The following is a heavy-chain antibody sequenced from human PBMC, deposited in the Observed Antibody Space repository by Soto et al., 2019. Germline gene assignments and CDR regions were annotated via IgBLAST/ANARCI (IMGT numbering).Heavy chain of an antibody. D-gene: IGHD2-15*01. CDR3: ARDPDYSGGLYYFDY. V-gene: IGHV3-21*01. J-gene: IGHJ4*02. CDR1: GFTFSSYS. CDR2: ISSSSSYI. Sequence: GSLRLSCAASGFTFSSYSMNWVRQAPGKGLEWVSSISSSSSYIYYADSVKGRFTISRDNAKNSLYLQMNSLRAEDTAVYYCARDPDYSGGLYYFDYWGQGTLVTVSS.